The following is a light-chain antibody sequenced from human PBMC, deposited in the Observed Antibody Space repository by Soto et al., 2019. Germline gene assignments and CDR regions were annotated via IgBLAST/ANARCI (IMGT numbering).Light chain of an antibody. CDR3: QHYDNLPYT. CDR2: DAS. CDR1: QDISNY. Sequence: DIQMTQSPSSLSASVGDRVTITCQASQDISNYLNWYQQKPGKAPKLLIYDASNLETRVPSRFSGSGSGTDFTFTISSLQPEDIATYYCQHYDNLPYTFGGGTKVEIK. V-gene: IGKV1-33*01. J-gene: IGKJ4*01.